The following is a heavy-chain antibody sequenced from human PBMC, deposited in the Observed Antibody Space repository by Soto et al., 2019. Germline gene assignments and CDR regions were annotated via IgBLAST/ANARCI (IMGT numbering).Heavy chain of an antibody. CDR1: GYAFTTYG. CDR3: ARGRYGEY. CDR2: ISAHNGNT. D-gene: IGHD3-10*01. Sequence: QVHLVQSGAEVKKPGASVKVSCKGSGYAFTTYGITWVRQAPGQGLEWLGWISAHNGNTYYAQKLQGRVTVTRATSTSTAYMELRSLRSGDTAVYYCARGRYGEYWGQGALVRVSS. V-gene: IGHV1-18*01. J-gene: IGHJ4*02.